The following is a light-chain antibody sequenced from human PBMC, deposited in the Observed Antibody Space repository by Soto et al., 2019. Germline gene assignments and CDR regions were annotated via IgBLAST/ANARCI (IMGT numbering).Light chain of an antibody. CDR3: QQFET. CDR1: QSISSW. Sequence: DIQMTQSPSTLSASVGDRVTITCRASQSISSWLAWYQQKPGKAPKLLIYKASSLGSGVPSRFSGSGSGTEFTLTISSLQPDDFATYYCQQFETFGQGTKVEIK. V-gene: IGKV1-5*03. CDR2: KAS. J-gene: IGKJ1*01.